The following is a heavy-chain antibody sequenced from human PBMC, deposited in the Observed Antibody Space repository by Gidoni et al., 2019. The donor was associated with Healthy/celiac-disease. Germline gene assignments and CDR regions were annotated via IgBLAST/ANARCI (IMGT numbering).Heavy chain of an antibody. Sequence: QVQLVESGGGVVQPGRSLRLSCAAAGFTSSSYGMHWVRQAPGKGLEWVAVISYDGSNKYYADSVKGRFTISRDNSKNTLYLQMNSLRAEDTAVYYCAKDHRRVVVADSPFDYWGQGTLVTVSS. J-gene: IGHJ4*02. CDR2: ISYDGSNK. V-gene: IGHV3-30*18. CDR3: AKDHRRVVVADSPFDY. CDR1: GFTSSSYG. D-gene: IGHD2-15*01.